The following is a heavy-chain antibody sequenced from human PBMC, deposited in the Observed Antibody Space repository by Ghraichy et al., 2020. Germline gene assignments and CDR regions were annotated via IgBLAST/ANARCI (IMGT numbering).Heavy chain of an antibody. CDR1: GYTFTGYY. CDR2: INPNSGGT. Sequence: ASVKVSCKASGYTFTGYYMHWVRQAPGQGLEWMGWINPNSGGTNYAQKFQGRVTMTRDTSISTAYMELSRLRSDDTAVYYCAILGGSDYGDNTTYWFDPWGQGTLVTVSS. CDR3: AILGGSDYGDNTTYWFDP. V-gene: IGHV1-2*02. D-gene: IGHD4-17*01. J-gene: IGHJ5*02.